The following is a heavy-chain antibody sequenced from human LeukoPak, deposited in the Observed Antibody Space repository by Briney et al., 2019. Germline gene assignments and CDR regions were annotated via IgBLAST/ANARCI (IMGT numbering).Heavy chain of an antibody. CDR1: GFTFSSYA. D-gene: IGHD6-19*01. J-gene: IGHJ3*02. Sequence: GGSLRLSCAPSGFTFSSYAMHWVRQAPGKGLEWVAVISYDGSNKYYADSVKGRFTISRDNSKNTLYLQMNSLRAEDTAVYYCARDSPIPIVAVAADGDVFDIWGQGTMVTVSS. CDR3: ARDSPIPIVAVAADGDVFDI. V-gene: IGHV3-30-3*01. CDR2: ISYDGSNK.